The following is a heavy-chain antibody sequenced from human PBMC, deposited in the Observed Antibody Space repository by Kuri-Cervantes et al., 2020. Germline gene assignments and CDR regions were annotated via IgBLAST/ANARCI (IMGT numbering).Heavy chain of an antibody. CDR1: GFTFSTYW. CDR2: IKQDESEK. V-gene: IGHV3-7*01. Sequence: GESLKISCAASGFTFSTYWMIWARQAPGKGPEWVANIKQDESEKYLVDSVRGRFAISRDNAKNSLYLQMNSLRAEDTAVFYCARIYCSGGSCYSSGMDVWGQGTTVTVSS. CDR3: ARIYCSGGSCYSSGMDV. D-gene: IGHD2-15*01. J-gene: IGHJ6*02.